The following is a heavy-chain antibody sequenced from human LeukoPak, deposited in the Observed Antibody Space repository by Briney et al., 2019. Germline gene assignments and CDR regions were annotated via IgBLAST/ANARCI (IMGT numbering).Heavy chain of an antibody. V-gene: IGHV4-59*01. D-gene: IGHD2-15*01. Sequence: SETPSLTCTVSGGSISGFYWSWIRQSPGKGLEWIGYIYYTGNTGYNPSLNGRVTMSVDTSRNQLSMKLRSVTAADTAIYYCARDKVYCSGGGCYSLFDYWGQGTLATVSS. CDR3: ARDKVYCSGGGCYSLFDY. CDR2: IYYTGNT. CDR1: GGSISGFY. J-gene: IGHJ4*02.